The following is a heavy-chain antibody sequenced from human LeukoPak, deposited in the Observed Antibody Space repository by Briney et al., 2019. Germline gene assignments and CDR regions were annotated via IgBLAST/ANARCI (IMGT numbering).Heavy chain of an antibody. Sequence: ASVKVSCKASGYTFSDYFVHWVRQAPGQGLEWMGWINPKSGVPKYIQKFQGRVTIVRDTATSTVYMDLSSLTSDDTAVYYCARGWGSLYYFDFWGQGTLVTVSS. CDR3: ARGWGSLYYFDF. J-gene: IGHJ4*02. V-gene: IGHV1-2*02. CDR1: GYTFSDYF. CDR2: INPKSGVP. D-gene: IGHD3-16*01.